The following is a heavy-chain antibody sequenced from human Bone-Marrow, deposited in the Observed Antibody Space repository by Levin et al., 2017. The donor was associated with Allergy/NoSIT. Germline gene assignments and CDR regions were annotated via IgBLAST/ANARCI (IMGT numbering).Heavy chain of an antibody. D-gene: IGHD3-16*01. CDR1: GFTFSICA. J-gene: IGHJ5*02. CDR2: ISPNGADT. V-gene: IGHV3-23*01. Sequence: LTGGSLRLSCAASGFTFSICAMGWVRQAPGKGLEWVSAISPNGADTYYADSVKGRFTISRDNSKDTLYLQMNSLRADDTAFYYCASRGPSWGFFDPWGQGTLVTVSS. CDR3: ASRGPSWGFFDP.